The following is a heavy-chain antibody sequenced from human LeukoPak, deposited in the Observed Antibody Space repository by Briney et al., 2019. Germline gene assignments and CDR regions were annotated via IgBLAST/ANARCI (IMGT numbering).Heavy chain of an antibody. CDR3: AKDRNEILWFGELLYGDFDC. V-gene: IGHV3-23*01. J-gene: IGHJ4*02. D-gene: IGHD3-10*01. CDR2: ISGSGGST. CDR1: GFTFSSYA. Sequence: GGSLRLSCAASGFTFSSYAMSWVRQAPGKGLEWVSAISGSGGSTYYADSVKGRFTISRDNSKNTLYLQMNSLRAEDAAVYYCAKDRNEILWFGELLYGDFDCWGQGTLVTVSS.